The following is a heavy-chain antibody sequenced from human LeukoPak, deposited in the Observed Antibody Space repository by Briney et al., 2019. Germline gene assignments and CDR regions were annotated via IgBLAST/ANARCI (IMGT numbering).Heavy chain of an antibody. CDR2: IKNDGSTT. J-gene: IGHJ4*02. CDR1: GFSFSPTW. D-gene: IGHD1-1*01. Sequence: GGSLRLSCAASGFSFSPTWMHWVRQPPGKGLVWVSRIKNDGSTTTYADSVKGRFTVSRDNAKNTLYLQMNSLRAEDTAVYYCARERKYDSNFDYWGQGTLATVSS. CDR3: ARERKYDSNFDY. V-gene: IGHV3-74*01.